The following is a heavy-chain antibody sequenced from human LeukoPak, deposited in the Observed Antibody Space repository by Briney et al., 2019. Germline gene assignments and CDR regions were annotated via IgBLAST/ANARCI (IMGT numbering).Heavy chain of an antibody. CDR2: IYHSGST. V-gene: IGHV4-30-2*01. J-gene: IGHJ4*02. D-gene: IGHD3-3*01. Sequence: PSQTLSLTCTVSGGSISSGGYYWSWIRQPPGKGLEWIGYIYHSGSTYYNPSLKSRVTISVDRSKNQFSLKLSSVTAADTAVYYCARATYYDFWSGYSYFDYWGQGTLVTVSS. CDR3: ARATYYDFWSGYSYFDY. CDR1: GGSISSGGYY.